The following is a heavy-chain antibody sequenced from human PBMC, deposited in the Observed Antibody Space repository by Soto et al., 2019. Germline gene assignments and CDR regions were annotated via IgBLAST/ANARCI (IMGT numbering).Heavy chain of an antibody. CDR1: GFTFSSFA. Sequence: GGSLRLSCAASGFTFSSFAMSWVRQAPGKGLEWVSTSSGSGGTTYYADSVKGRFTISKDNSKKTLSLQMNGLRAEDTAVYYCAKSLSGTNYAMDVWGQGTTVTVSS. CDR2: SSGSGGTT. J-gene: IGHJ6*02. D-gene: IGHD1-7*01. CDR3: AKSLSGTNYAMDV. V-gene: IGHV3-23*01.